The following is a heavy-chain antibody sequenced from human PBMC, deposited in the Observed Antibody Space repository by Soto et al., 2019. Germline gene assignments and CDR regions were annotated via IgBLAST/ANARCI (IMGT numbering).Heavy chain of an antibody. V-gene: IGHV4-31*03. D-gene: IGHD6-19*01. Sequence: PSETLSLTCTVSGGSISSGGYYWSWIRQHPGKGLEWIGYIYYSGSTYYNPSLKSRVTISVDTSKNQFSLKLSSVTAADTAVYYCARDQFVAASYYYYGMDVWGQGTTVNVFS. CDR3: ARDQFVAASYYYYGMDV. CDR2: IYYSGST. J-gene: IGHJ6*02. CDR1: GGSISSGGYY.